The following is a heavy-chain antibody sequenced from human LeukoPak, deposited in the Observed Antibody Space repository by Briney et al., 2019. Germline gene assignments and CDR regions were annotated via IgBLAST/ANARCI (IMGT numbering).Heavy chain of an antibody. CDR1: RFTFCDYY. Sequence: GGSLRLYCAASRFTFCDYYMSWIRPAPGQGLEWVSVIYSGGGTDYAHSVNGRFTISRDNSKNTLYLQMNSLRAEDTAVYYCARAVGVTAIHNAFDIWGQGTMVTVSS. D-gene: IGHD2-21*02. V-gene: IGHV3-66*02. CDR2: IYSGGGT. CDR3: ARAVGVTAIHNAFDI. J-gene: IGHJ3*02.